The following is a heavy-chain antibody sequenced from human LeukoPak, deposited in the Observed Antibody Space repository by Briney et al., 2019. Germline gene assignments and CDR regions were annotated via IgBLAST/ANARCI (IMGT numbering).Heavy chain of an antibody. CDR1: GFTFSSHA. CDR3: AKGSSIYDFWSGRVMDG. J-gene: IGHJ6*02. CDR2: ISGSGGST. D-gene: IGHD3-3*01. Sequence: GGSLRVSCAASGFTFSSHAMSCVRQAPGKGLEWVSSISGSGGSTYYADSVKGRFTISRDNSKNTLYLQMNSLRAEDTAVYYCAKGSSIYDFWSGRVMDGRGQGTTVTVSS. V-gene: IGHV3-23*01.